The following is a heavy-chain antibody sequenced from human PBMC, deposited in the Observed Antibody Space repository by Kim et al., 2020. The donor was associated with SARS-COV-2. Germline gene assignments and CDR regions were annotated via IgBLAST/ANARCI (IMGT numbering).Heavy chain of an antibody. Sequence: STSYNPSLKSRVIISVDTPKHQFSPKLSSVTAADTAVYYCVRRNTAMFDYWGLGTLVTVSS. CDR3: VRRNTAMFDY. V-gene: IGHV4-39*01. J-gene: IGHJ4*02. CDR2: ST. D-gene: IGHD5-18*01.